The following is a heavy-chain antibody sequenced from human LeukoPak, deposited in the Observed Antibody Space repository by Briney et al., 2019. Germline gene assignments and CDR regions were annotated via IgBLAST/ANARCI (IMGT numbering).Heavy chain of an antibody. CDR2: IYSGGST. V-gene: IGHV3-66*01. D-gene: IGHD5-24*01. CDR3: ASRDKGYYYGMDV. J-gene: IGHJ6*02. CDR1: GFTVSSNY. Sequence: PGGSLRLSCAASGFTVSSNYMSWVRQAPGKGLEWVSLIYSGGSTYYADSVKGRFTISRDNSKNTLYLLMKSLRAEDTAVYYCASRDKGYYYGMDVWGQGTTVTVSS.